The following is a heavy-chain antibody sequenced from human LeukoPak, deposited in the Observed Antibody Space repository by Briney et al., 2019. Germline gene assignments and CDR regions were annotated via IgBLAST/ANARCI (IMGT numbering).Heavy chain of an antibody. V-gene: IGHV4-59*11. J-gene: IGHJ3*02. CDR2: IAYIGST. Sequence: SETLSLTCAVSDDSFSSHYWTWIRQPPGKGLEWIGYIAYIGSTNYNPSLKSRVTISIDTSKNQFSLKLSSVTAADTAVYYCARDLVTVTKGFDIWGQGTMVSVSS. CDR1: DDSFSSHY. D-gene: IGHD4-17*01. CDR3: ARDLVTVTKGFDI.